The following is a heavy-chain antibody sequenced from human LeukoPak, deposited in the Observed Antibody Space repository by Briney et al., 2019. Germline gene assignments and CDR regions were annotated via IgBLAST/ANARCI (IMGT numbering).Heavy chain of an antibody. CDR3: AREVLAKNYGMDV. CDR2: INPNSGGT. V-gene: IGHV1-2*02. J-gene: IGHJ6*02. D-gene: IGHD2-8*02. CDR1: GYTFTGYF. Sequence: ASVKVSCKASGYTFTGYFMHWVRQAPGQGLGWMGWINPNSGGTNYAQKFQGRVTMTRDTSISTAYMELSSLRSDDTAVYYCAREVLAKNYGMDVWGQGTTVTVFS.